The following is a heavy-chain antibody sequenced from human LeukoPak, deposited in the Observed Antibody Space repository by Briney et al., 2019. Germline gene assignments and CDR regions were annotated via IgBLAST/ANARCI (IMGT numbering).Heavy chain of an antibody. CDR3: ARGVYIAAAQYGY. Sequence: SGTLSLTCAVYGGSFSGYYWTWIRQAPGKGLEWIGEINHSGSSGITNYNPSLKSRVTISVDTSRKQFFLKLSSVTAADTAVYYCARGVYIAAAQYGYWGQGTLVTVSS. J-gene: IGHJ4*02. CDR2: INHSGSSGIT. CDR1: GGSFSGYY. V-gene: IGHV4-34*01. D-gene: IGHD6-13*01.